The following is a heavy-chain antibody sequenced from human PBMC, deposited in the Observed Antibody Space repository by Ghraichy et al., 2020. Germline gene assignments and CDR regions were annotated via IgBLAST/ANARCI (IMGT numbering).Heavy chain of an antibody. CDR1: GGSISSSSYY. D-gene: IGHD1-7*01. V-gene: IGHV4-39*01. Sequence: SETLSLTCTVSGGSISSSSYYWGWIRQPPGKGLEWIGSIYYSGSTYYNPSLKSRVTISVDTSKNQFSLKLSSVTAADTAVYYCARHRMNEELELLDYWGQGTLVTVSS. CDR2: IYYSGST. J-gene: IGHJ4*02. CDR3: ARHRMNEELELLDY.